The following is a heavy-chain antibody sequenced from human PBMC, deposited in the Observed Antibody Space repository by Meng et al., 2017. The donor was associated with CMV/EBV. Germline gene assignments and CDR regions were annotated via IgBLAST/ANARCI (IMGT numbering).Heavy chain of an antibody. CDR2: ISSSSSYI. J-gene: IGHJ6*02. Sequence: GESLKISCAASGSTFSSYSMNWVRQAPGKGREWVSSISSSSSYIYYADSVKGRFTISRDNAKNSLYLQMNSLRAEDTAVYYCARSTKVVVPAAIHYYYGMDVWGQGTTVTVSS. CDR3: ARSTKVVVPAAIHYYYGMDV. V-gene: IGHV3-21*01. D-gene: IGHD2-2*01. CDR1: GSTFSSYS.